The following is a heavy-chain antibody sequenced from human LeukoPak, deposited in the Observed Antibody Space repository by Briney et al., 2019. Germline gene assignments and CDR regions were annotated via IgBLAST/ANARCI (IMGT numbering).Heavy chain of an antibody. CDR1: GGSISSYY. Sequence: PSETLSLTCTVSGGSISSYYWSWIRQPPGKGLEWIGYIYYSGSTNYNPSLKSRVTISVDTSKNQFSLKLSSVTAAATAVYYCAREPSHCSGGSCYSGSFDYWGQGTLVTVSS. J-gene: IGHJ4*02. CDR3: AREPSHCSGGSCYSGSFDY. V-gene: IGHV4-59*01. CDR2: IYYSGST. D-gene: IGHD2-15*01.